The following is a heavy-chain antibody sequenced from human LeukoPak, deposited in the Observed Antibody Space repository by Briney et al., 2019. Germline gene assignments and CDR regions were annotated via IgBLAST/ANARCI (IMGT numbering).Heavy chain of an antibody. D-gene: IGHD3-3*01. CDR1: GGTFSSYA. V-gene: IGHV1-69*06. Sequence: ASVKVSCKASGGTFSSYAISWVRQAPGQGLEWMGGIIPIFGTANYAQKFQGRVTITADKSTSTAYMELSSLRSEDTAAYYCARGRLRFLEWLSTVHYYYYMDVWGKGTTVTVSS. CDR2: IIPIFGTA. J-gene: IGHJ6*03. CDR3: ARGRLRFLEWLSTVHYYYYMDV.